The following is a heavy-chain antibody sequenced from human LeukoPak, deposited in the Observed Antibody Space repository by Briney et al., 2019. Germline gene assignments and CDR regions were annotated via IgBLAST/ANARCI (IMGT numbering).Heavy chain of an antibody. CDR3: ARDAMAATIFRHYGMDV. CDR2: ISAYNGNT. Sequence: VASVKVSCKASGYTFTSYGISWVRQAPGQGLEWMGWISAYNGNTNYAQKLQGRVTMTTDTSTSTAYMELRSLRSDDTAVYYCARDAMAATIFRHYGMDVWGQGTTVTVSS. CDR1: GYTFTSYG. V-gene: IGHV1-18*01. D-gene: IGHD5-12*01. J-gene: IGHJ6*02.